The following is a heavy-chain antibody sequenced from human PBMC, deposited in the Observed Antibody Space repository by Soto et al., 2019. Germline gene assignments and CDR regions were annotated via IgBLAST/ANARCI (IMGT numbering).Heavy chain of an antibody. CDR3: VKDRGVVGATGIDAFDI. J-gene: IGHJ3*02. Sequence: GGSLRLSSAAAGFTFSSYAMSWVRQAQGKGLEWVSASSGSGGSTYYADSGKGRFNISRDNSKNTLYLQMNSLRAEDTAVYYCVKDRGVVGATGIDAFDIWGQGTMVTVSS. CDR1: GFTFSSYA. D-gene: IGHD1-26*01. CDR2: SSGSGGST. V-gene: IGHV3-23*01.